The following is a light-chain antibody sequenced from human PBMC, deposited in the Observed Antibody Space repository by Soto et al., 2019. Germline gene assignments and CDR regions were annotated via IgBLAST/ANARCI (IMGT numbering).Light chain of an antibody. J-gene: IGKJ1*01. V-gene: IGKV3-20*01. Sequence: EVVLTQSPGTLSLSPGERATLSCRASQSVSSTYLAWYQQKPGQAPRLLIYGASRRATGIPDRFSGSGSGTDFTLTITRLEPDDFAVYYCQDYGSSRTFGQGTKV. CDR2: GAS. CDR3: QDYGSSRT. CDR1: QSVSSTY.